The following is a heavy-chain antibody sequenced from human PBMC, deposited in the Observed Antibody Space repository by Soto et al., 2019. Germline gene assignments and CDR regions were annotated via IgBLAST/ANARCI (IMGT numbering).Heavy chain of an antibody. CDR3: TTDEAMTTVTTSARERTIYYGMDV. V-gene: IGHV3-15*07. Sequence: EVQLVESGGGLVKPGGSLRLSCAASGFTFSNAWMNWVRQAPGKGLEWVGRIKSKTDGGTTDYAAPVKGRFTISRDDSKNTLYLQMNSLKTEDTAVYYCTTDEAMTTVTTSARERTIYYGMDVWGQGTTVTVSS. CDR2: IKSKTDGGTT. D-gene: IGHD4-4*01. J-gene: IGHJ6*02. CDR1: GFTFSNAW.